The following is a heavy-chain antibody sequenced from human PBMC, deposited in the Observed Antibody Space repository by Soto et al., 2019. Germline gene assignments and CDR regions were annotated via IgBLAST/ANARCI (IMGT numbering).Heavy chain of an antibody. V-gene: IGHV4-61*01. D-gene: IGHD3-10*01. J-gene: IGHJ6*02. CDR1: GGSVSSGSYY. CDR3: ARDRASLVRGVMTGYGMDV. Sequence: NPSETLSLTCTVSGGSVSSGSYYWSWIRQPPGKGLEWIGYIYYSGSTNYNPSLKSRVTISVDTSKNQFSLKLSSVTAADTAVYYCARDRASLVRGVMTGYGMDVWGQGTTVTVSS. CDR2: IYYSGST.